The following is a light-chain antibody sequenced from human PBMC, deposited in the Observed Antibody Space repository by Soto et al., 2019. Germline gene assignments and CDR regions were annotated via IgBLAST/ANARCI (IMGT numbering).Light chain of an antibody. J-gene: IGKJ4*01. CDR1: QSVSSSY. Sequence: DIVLTQSPGTLSLATGERATLSCRASQSVSSSYLAWSQQKPGQAPRHLIYGASSKASDIPDWFSGRGSGTDFTLTISRLKTADFAVYACQQRGSSPITFGRGTKVQI. V-gene: IGKV3-20*01. CDR2: GAS. CDR3: QQRGSSPIT.